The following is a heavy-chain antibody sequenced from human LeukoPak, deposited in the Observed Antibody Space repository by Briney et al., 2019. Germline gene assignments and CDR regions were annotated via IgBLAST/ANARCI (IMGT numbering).Heavy chain of an antibody. CDR3: ARDERHYEDYYGMDV. CDR2: IYYSGST. J-gene: IGHJ6*02. V-gene: IGHV4-31*03. D-gene: IGHD3-22*01. Sequence: PSETLSLTCTVSGGSISSGGYYWSWIRQHPGKGLEWIGYIYYSGSTYYNPSLKSRVTISVDTSKNQFSLKLSSVTAADTAVYYCARDERHYEDYYGMDVWGQGTTVTVSS. CDR1: GGSISSGGYY.